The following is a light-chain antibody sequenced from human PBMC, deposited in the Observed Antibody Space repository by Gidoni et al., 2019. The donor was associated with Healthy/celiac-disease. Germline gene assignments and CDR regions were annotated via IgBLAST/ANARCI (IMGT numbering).Light chain of an antibody. Sequence: QSVLTQPPSASGTPGQRVTIPCSGSRSNIGSNTVNWYQQLPGTAPKLLIYSNNQRPSGVPDRFSGSKSGTPASLAISGLQSEDEADYYCAAWDDSLNGVVFGGGTKLTVL. CDR3: AAWDDSLNGVV. J-gene: IGLJ2*01. CDR1: RSNIGSNT. V-gene: IGLV1-44*01. CDR2: SNN.